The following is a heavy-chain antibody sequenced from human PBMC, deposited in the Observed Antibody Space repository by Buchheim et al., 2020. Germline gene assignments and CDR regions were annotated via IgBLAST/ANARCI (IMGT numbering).Heavy chain of an antibody. CDR2: INDGGGGT. J-gene: IGHJ4*02. CDR3: ARGGMLTRKYFDY. D-gene: IGHD4/OR15-4a*01. V-gene: IGHV3-23*01. CDR1: GFTFSNYA. Sequence: EVQLLESGGDLVQPGGSLRLSCAASGFTFSNYAMSWVRQAPGKGLEWVSTINDGGGGTYYADSVKGRLTISRDKSKNTLYLQMNSLRAEDTAVYYCARGGMLTRKYFDYWGQGTL.